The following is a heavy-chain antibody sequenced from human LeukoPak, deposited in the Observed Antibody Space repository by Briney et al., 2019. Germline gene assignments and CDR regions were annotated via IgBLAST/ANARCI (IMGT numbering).Heavy chain of an antibody. CDR3: ARGLTHCSGGSCYSG. J-gene: IGHJ4*02. D-gene: IGHD2-15*01. CDR2: MNPNSGTT. CDR1: GYTFTSYD. V-gene: IGHV1-8*01. Sequence: ASVKVSCKASGYTFTSYDINWVRQATGQGLEWMGWMNPNSGTTVYAQKFQGRVTMTGNTSISTAYMELSSLRSEDTAVYYCARGLTHCSGGSCYSGWGQGTLVTVSS.